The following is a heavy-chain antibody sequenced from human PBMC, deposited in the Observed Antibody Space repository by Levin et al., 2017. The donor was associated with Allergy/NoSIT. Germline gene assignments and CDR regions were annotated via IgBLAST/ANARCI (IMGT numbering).Heavy chain of an antibody. CDR1: GDSISSNNW. CDR2: IDHRGTT. Sequence: SETLSLTCAVSGDSISSNNWWTWVRQPPGKGLEWIGEIDHRGTTNYNPSLKRRLTISLDKSKNQFSLNMNSVTAADTAVYFCAGVGSRDYVFLDSWGQGTLVTVSS. D-gene: IGHD4-17*01. V-gene: IGHV4-4*02. J-gene: IGHJ4*02. CDR3: AGVGSRDYVFLDS.